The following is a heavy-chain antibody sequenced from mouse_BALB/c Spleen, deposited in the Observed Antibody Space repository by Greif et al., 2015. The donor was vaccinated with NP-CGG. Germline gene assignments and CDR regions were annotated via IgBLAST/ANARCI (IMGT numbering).Heavy chain of an antibody. CDR3: ARLTGGYFDY. CDR2: INPSNGRT. CDR1: GYTFTSYW. Sequence: QVQLKQSGAELVKPGASVKLSCKASGYTFTSYWMHWVKQRPGQGLEWIGEINPSNGRTNYNEKFKSKATLTVDKSSSTAYMQLSSLTSEDSAVYYSARLTGGYFDYWGQGTTLTVSS. V-gene: IGHV1S81*02. D-gene: IGHD4-1*01. J-gene: IGHJ2*01.